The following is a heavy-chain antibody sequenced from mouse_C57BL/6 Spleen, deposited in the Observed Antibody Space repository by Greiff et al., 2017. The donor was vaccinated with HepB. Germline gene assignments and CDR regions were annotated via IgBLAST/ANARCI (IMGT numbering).Heavy chain of an antibody. J-gene: IGHJ3*01. CDR3: ARGHHYYGSSYGAWFAY. CDR2: ISYDGSN. Sequence: EVKLVESGPGLVKPSQSLSLTCSVTGYSITSGYYWNWIRQFPGNKLEWMGYISYDGSNNYNPSLKNRISITRDTSKNQFFLKLNSVTTEDTATYYCARGHHYYGSSYGAWFAYWGQGTLVTVSA. CDR1: GYSITSGYY. D-gene: IGHD1-1*01. V-gene: IGHV3-6*01.